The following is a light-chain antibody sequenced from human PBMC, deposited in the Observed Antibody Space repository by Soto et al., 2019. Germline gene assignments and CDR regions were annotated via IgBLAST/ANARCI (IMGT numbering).Light chain of an antibody. CDR2: DVS. CDR3: QQRSNWLSIT. Sequence: EIVLTHSPATLSLSPWEIATLSCRASQSVSSYLAWYQQKPGQAPSLLIYDVSHRATGIPARFSGSGSGTDFTLTISSLEPEDFAVYYCQQRSNWLSITFGQGTRLEIK. CDR1: QSVSSY. J-gene: IGKJ5*01. V-gene: IGKV3-11*01.